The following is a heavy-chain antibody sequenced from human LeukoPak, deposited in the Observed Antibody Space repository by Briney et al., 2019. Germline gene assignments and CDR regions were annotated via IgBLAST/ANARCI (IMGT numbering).Heavy chain of an antibody. D-gene: IGHD4-23*01. CDR1: GFTVSSNY. V-gene: IGHV3-74*01. CDR3: ARGRPHGNDY. J-gene: IGHJ4*02. Sequence: GGSLRLSCEASGFTVSSNYMSWVRQAPGKGLVWVSRIASGGSSTTYADSVKGRFSISRDNAKNTLYLQMNSLRVEDTAVYYCARGRPHGNDYWGQGTLVTVSS. CDR2: IASGGSST.